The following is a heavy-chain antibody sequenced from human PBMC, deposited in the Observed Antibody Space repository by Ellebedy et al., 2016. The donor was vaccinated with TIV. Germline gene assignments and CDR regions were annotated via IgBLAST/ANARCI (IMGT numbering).Heavy chain of an antibody. CDR1: GITFSNYG. CDR3: VRDRDWSFDY. D-gene: IGHD3-9*01. Sequence: PGGSLRLSCAASGITFSNYGMNWVRQAPGKGLEWVSHIRDSSTNVFYADSVKGRFTISADNAKNSLYLQMSSLRAEDTAVYYCVRDRDWSFDYWGQGTLVTVSS. J-gene: IGHJ4*02. V-gene: IGHV3-48*04. CDR2: IRDSSTNV.